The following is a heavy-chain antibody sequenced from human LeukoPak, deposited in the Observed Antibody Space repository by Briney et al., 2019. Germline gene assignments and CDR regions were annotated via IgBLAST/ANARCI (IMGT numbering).Heavy chain of an antibody. CDR1: VGSISSYY. J-gene: IGHJ4*02. CDR2: IYYSGST. D-gene: IGHD5-12*01. Sequence: SETLSLTCTVSVGSISSYYWSWIRQPPGKGQGGSGDIYYSGSTNYNPSLKSQVTISVDTSKNQFSLKLSSVTAADTAVYYCAQGYGDYWGQGTLVTVSS. V-gene: IGHV4-59*01. CDR3: AQGYGDY.